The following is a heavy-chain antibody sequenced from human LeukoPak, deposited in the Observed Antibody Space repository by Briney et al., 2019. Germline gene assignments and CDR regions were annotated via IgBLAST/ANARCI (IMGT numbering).Heavy chain of an antibody. CDR3: ARGVTTGGSSFWFDP. CDR1: GGSISSGSYY. V-gene: IGHV4-61*02. D-gene: IGHD1-14*01. Sequence: PSETLSLTCTVSGGSISSGSYYWSWLRQPAGKGLEWIGRIYTSGSTNYNPSLKSRVTISVDTSKNQFSLKLSSVTAADTAVYYCARGVTTGGSSFWFDPWGQGTLVTVSS. J-gene: IGHJ5*02. CDR2: IYTSGST.